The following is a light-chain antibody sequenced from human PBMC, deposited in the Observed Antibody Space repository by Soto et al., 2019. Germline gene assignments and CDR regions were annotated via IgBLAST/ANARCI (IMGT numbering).Light chain of an antibody. CDR1: SSNIGSNT. Sequence: QAVVTQPPSASGTPGRRVTISCSGSSSNIGSNTVNWYQQLPGTAPKLLIYSDNSRPSGVPDRFSGSKSGTSASLAISGLQSEDEADYYCATWDDSLNGYVFGTGTKLTVL. CDR2: SDN. V-gene: IGLV1-44*01. CDR3: ATWDDSLNGYV. J-gene: IGLJ1*01.